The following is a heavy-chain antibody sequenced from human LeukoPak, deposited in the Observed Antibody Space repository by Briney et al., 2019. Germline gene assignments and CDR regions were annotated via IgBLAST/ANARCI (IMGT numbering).Heavy chain of an antibody. CDR3: ARGSPPRIYYDSRGYYSYYFDY. Sequence: GASVKVSCKASGYTFTSYGISWVRQAPGQGLEWMGWISAYNGNTKYEQKIQGRVTMTTDTSTSTVYMELRSLRSDDTAVYYCARGSPPRIYYDSRGYYSYYFDYWGQGTLVTVSS. J-gene: IGHJ4*02. D-gene: IGHD3-22*01. V-gene: IGHV1-18*01. CDR1: GYTFTSYG. CDR2: ISAYNGNT.